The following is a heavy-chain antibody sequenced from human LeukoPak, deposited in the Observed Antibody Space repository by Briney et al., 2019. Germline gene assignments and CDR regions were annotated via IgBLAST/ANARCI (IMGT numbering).Heavy chain of an antibody. CDR2: IYPGDSDT. V-gene: IGHV5-51*01. Sequence: GESLKISCKGSGYSFTSYWNGWVRQMPGKGLEWMGIIYPGDSDTRYSPSFQGQVTISADKSISTAYLQWSSLKASDTAMYYSARRGRYDILTGRDAFDIWGQGTMVTVSS. J-gene: IGHJ3*02. D-gene: IGHD3-9*01. CDR1: GYSFTSYW. CDR3: ARRGRYDILTGRDAFDI.